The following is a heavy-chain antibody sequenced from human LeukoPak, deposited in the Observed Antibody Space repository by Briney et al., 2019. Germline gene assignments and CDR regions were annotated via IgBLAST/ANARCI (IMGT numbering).Heavy chain of an antibody. CDR2: ISGSGGST. V-gene: IGHV3-23*01. Sequence: GGSLRLSCAASGFTFSSYAMSWVRQAPGKGLEWVSAISGSGGSTYYVDSVKGRFTISRDNSKNTLYLQMNSQRAEDTAVYYCAKDKGCSSTSCYTGFVDVWGKGTTVTVSS. CDR3: AKDKGCSSTSCYTGFVDV. D-gene: IGHD2-2*02. J-gene: IGHJ6*04. CDR1: GFTFSSYA.